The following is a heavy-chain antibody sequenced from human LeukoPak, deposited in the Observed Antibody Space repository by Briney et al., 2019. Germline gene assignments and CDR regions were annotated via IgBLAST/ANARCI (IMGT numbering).Heavy chain of an antibody. CDR3: AKDGEYCSSTSCPLDY. CDR1: GSTFSNYA. V-gene: IGHV3-23*01. J-gene: IGHJ4*02. D-gene: IGHD2-2*01. CDR2: ISGSGGST. Sequence: QPGGSLRLSCAASGSTFSNYAMRWVRQAPGKGLEWVSAISGSGGSTYYADSVKGRFTISRDNSKDTLYLQMNSLRAEDTAVYYCAKDGEYCSSTSCPLDYWGQGTLVTVSS.